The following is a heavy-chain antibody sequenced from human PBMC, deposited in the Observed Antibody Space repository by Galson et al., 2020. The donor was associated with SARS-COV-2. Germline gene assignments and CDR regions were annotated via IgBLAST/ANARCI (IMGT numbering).Heavy chain of an antibody. CDR2: IWYDGSNK. D-gene: IGHD5-12*01. CDR3: ARDLGVGMATIGDY. V-gene: IGHV3-33*01. Sequence: GESLKISCAASGFTFSSYGMHWVRQAPGKGLEWVAVIWYDGSNKYYADSVKGRFTISRDNSKNTLYLQMNSLRAEDTAVYYCARDLGVGMATIGDYWGQGTLVTVSS. CDR1: GFTFSSYG. J-gene: IGHJ4*02.